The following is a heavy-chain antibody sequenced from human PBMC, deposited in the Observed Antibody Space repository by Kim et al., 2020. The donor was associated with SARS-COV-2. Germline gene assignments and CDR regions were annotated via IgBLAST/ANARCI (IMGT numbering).Heavy chain of an antibody. Sequence: GGSLRLFCAASGFPFSTYSMNWVRQAPGRGLEWVSSISATGTFTYYADSVKGRFTISRDNAKKSMDLQMNSLGAEDTAVYYCARDYSDGNFFDHWGQGTRVTVSP. J-gene: IGHJ4*02. CDR2: ISATGTFT. CDR1: GFPFSTYS. V-gene: IGHV3-21*01. CDR3: ARDYSDGNFFDH. D-gene: IGHD3-22*01.